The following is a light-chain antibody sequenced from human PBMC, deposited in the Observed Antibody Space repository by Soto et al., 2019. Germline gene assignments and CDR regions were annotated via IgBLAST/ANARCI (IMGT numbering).Light chain of an antibody. J-gene: IGKJ5*01. CDR2: DAS. V-gene: IGKV3-11*01. CDR3: QQRSDWPPIT. Sequence: EIVLTQSPATLSFSPGEIGTLSCRASESVTNYLAWYQQRPGQPPRLLIYDASYRATGVPLRFSGSGSGTEFTLTISSLESGDSAIYYCQQRSDWPPITFGQGTRLEIK. CDR1: ESVTNY.